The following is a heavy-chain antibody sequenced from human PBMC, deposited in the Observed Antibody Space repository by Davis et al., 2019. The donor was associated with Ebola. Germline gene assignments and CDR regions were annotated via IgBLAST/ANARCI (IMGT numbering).Heavy chain of an antibody. CDR3: ARSLAATLYYYYGMDV. Sequence: TFSSYAMSWIRQPPGKGLEWIGSIYYSGSTYYNPSLKSRVTISVDTSKNQFSLKLSSVTAADTAVYYCARSLAATLYYYYGMDVWGQGTTVTVSS. J-gene: IGHJ6*02. CDR1: TFSSYA. CDR2: IYYSGST. D-gene: IGHD2-15*01. V-gene: IGHV4-39*01.